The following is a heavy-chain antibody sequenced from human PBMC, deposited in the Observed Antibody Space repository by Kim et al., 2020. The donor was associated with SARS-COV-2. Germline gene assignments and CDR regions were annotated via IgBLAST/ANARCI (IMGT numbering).Heavy chain of an antibody. Sequence: ASVKVSCKASGYTFTSYAMHWVRQAPGQRLEWMGWINAGNGNTKYSQKFQGRVTITRDTSASTAYMELSSLRSEDTAVYYCARDPTDQQQLVYPFNYYYYGMDVWGQGTTVTVSS. CDR1: GYTFTSYA. CDR3: ARDPTDQQQLVYPFNYYYYGMDV. J-gene: IGHJ6*02. D-gene: IGHD6-13*01. V-gene: IGHV1-3*01. CDR2: INAGNGNT.